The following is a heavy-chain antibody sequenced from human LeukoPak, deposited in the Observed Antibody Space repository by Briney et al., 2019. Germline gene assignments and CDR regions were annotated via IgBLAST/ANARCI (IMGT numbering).Heavy chain of an antibody. CDR3: VSFYETY. V-gene: IGHV3-74*01. D-gene: IGHD2/OR15-2a*01. CDR2: INSDGSWT. J-gene: IGHJ4*02. Sequence: GGSLRLSCAASGNYWMHWVRQAPGKGLVWVSHINSDGSWTSYADSVKGRFTISKDNAQNTVYLQMNSLRAEDTAVYYCVSFYETYWGRGTLVTVSS. CDR1: GNYW.